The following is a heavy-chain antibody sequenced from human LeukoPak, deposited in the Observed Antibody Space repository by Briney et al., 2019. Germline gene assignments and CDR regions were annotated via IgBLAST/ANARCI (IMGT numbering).Heavy chain of an antibody. CDR1: GGTFSSYA. Sequence: SVKVSCKASGGTFSSYAISWVRQAPGQGLEWMGGIIPIFGTANYARKFQGRVTITTDESTSTAYMELSSLRSEDTAVYYCARDRIKYDSSGYYENWGQGTLVTVSS. CDR2: IIPIFGTA. CDR3: ARDRIKYDSSGYYEN. V-gene: IGHV1-69*05. J-gene: IGHJ4*02. D-gene: IGHD3-22*01.